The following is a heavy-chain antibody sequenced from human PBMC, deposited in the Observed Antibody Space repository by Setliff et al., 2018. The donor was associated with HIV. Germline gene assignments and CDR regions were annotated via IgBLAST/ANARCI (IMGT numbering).Heavy chain of an antibody. CDR3: ASRVYYYDSSGYLREEGFDP. CDR2: IYYNGNA. V-gene: IGHV4-30-2*01. J-gene: IGHJ5*02. Sequence: PSETLSLTCTVSGGSISSGGYSWTWIRQAPGKGLEWVGYIYYNGNAYYNPSLKSRVTISVDKSKNQFSLKLSSVTAGDAAVYYCASRVYYYDSSGYLREEGFDPWGQGTLVTVSS. D-gene: IGHD3-22*01. CDR1: GGSISSGGYS.